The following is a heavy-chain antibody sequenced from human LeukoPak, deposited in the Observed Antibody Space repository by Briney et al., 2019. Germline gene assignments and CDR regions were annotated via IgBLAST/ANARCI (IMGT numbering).Heavy chain of an antibody. CDR3: ARKAQYNGHYPLDY. Sequence: PGGSLRLSCAASGFTFTSYSMSWVRQAPGKGLEWVSGTSDRGDYTYYVDSVKGWFTISRDSSKNTLFLQMNSLRAEDTALYFCARKAQYNGHYPLDYWGQGTLVTVSS. D-gene: IGHD1-7*01. J-gene: IGHJ4*02. CDR2: TSDRGDYT. V-gene: IGHV3-23*01. CDR1: GFTFTSYS.